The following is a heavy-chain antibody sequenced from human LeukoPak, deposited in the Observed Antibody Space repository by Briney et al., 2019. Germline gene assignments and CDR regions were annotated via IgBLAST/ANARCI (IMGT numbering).Heavy chain of an antibody. Sequence: SETLSLTCTVSGVSISSSSYYWGWLRQPPGKGLESSGSIYYSGSTYYNPSLKRRATISVDTSKTQFSLKLSSVHAADTAVYYCARHRRFGVVIIDYWGQGPLVTVSS. J-gene: IGHJ4*02. CDR2: IYYSGST. CDR1: GVSISSSSYY. V-gene: IGHV4-39*01. D-gene: IGHD3-3*01. CDR3: ARHRRFGVVIIDY.